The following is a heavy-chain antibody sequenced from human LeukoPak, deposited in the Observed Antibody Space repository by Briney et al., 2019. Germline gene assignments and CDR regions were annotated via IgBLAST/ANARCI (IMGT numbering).Heavy chain of an antibody. Sequence: PGRSLRLSCAASGFTFSSYGMHWVRQAPGKGLEWVAVIWYDGSNKYYADSVKGRFTISRDNSKNTLYLQMNSLRAEDTAVYYCARMPNVLLWFGGLTPYSYYYYGMDVWGQGTTVTVSS. J-gene: IGHJ6*02. CDR3: ARMPNVLLWFGGLTPYSYYYYGMDV. D-gene: IGHD3-10*01. V-gene: IGHV3-33*01. CDR2: IWYDGSNK. CDR1: GFTFSSYG.